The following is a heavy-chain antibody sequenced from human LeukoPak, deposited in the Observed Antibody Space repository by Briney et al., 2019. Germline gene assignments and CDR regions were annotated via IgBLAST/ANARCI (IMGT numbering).Heavy chain of an antibody. CDR1: GYTLTELS. J-gene: IGHJ3*02. CDR3: ATDSDCSGGSCYDAFDI. V-gene: IGHV1-24*01. CDR2: FDPEDGET. D-gene: IGHD2-15*01. Sequence: ASVKVSCKVSGYTLTELSMHWVRQAPGKGLEWMGGFDPEDGETIYAQKFQGRVTMTEDTSPATAYMELSSLRSEDTAVYYCATDSDCSGGSCYDAFDIWGEGTMVTVSS.